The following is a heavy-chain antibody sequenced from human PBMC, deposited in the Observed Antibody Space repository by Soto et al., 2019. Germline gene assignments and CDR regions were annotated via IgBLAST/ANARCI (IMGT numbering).Heavy chain of an antibody. CDR2: MSDDGSKK. V-gene: IGHV3-30*18. CDR3: AKELRETGGYYFDC. D-gene: IGHD3-16*01. CDR1: GFSFSKYG. Sequence: QVQLVESGGGVVQPGRSLRLSCAASGFSFSKYGMHWVRQAPGKGLEWVAEMSDDGSKKYYGDSVKGRFTNFRDNSKNTLYLLMDSLRPEDAAMYYCAKELRETGGYYFDCWGQGTLVTVSS. J-gene: IGHJ4*02.